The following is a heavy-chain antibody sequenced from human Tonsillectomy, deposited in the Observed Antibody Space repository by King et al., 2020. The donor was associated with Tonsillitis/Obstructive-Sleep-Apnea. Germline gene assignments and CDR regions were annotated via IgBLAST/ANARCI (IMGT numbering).Heavy chain of an antibody. CDR1: GFTFNNAW. CDR3: TTDRWLEGFDY. D-gene: IGHD5-12*01. Sequence: VQLQESGGGLVRPGGSLSLSCAASGFTFNNAWMSWVRQGPGKGLEWIGRIKSITDGGTSEYAAPVKDTFSILRDDSKNTLYLQMNSLKTEDTAVYYCTTDRWLEGFDYWGQGTLVTVSS. CDR2: IKSITDGGTS. J-gene: IGHJ4*02. V-gene: IGHV3-15*01.